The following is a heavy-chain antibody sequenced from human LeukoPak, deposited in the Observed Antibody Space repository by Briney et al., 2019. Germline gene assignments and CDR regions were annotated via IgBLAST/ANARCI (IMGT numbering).Heavy chain of an antibody. CDR1: GYTFTTYY. Sequence: ASVTVSCKASGYTFTTYYIHWVRQAPGQGLEWMGTINPSAGNTNYAQRLQGRVTMTTDTSTSTAYMELRSLRSDDTAVYYCARVRNYVASLDPWGQGTLVTVSS. CDR2: INPSAGNT. V-gene: IGHV1-46*01. J-gene: IGHJ5*02. D-gene: IGHD3-16*01. CDR3: ARVRNYVASLDP.